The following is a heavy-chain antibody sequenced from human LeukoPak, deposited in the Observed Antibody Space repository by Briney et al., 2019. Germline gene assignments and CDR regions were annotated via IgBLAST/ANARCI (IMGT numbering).Heavy chain of an antibody. Sequence: PGGSLRLSCAVSGISVSGHYMGWVRQAPGRGLEWVSVIYSGGDTSYADSVKGRFTVSRDNANNTVDLHMNGLRPEDTAFYYCARGFFNFEDWGRGTLVTVSS. D-gene: IGHD3-3*01. J-gene: IGHJ4*02. CDR3: ARGFFNFED. CDR1: GISVSGHY. CDR2: IYSGGDT. V-gene: IGHV3-66*02.